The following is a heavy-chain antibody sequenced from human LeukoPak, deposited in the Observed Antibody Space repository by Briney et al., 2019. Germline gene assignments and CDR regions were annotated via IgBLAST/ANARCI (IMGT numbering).Heavy chain of an antibody. J-gene: IGHJ6*02. CDR2: VYTSGTT. CDR3: ARRSYGSASPLRMDV. CDR1: GGSISGYF. Sequence: PSETLSLTCTVSGGSISGYFWTWIRQPAGKELEWIGRVYTSGTTYYNPSLESRVTISLDTFNNQFSLRVTSVTAADTAMYYCARRSYGSASPLRMDVWGQGTTVTVSS. V-gene: IGHV4-4*07. D-gene: IGHD3-10*01.